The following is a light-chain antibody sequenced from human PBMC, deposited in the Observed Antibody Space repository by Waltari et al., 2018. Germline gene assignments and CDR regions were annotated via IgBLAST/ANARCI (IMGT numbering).Light chain of an antibody. CDR1: NIGGKS. CDR2: YNS. J-gene: IGLJ3*02. CDR3: QAWDSRSDHRV. V-gene: IGLV3-21*04. Sequence: SYVLTQPPSTSVAPGKTARITCGGNNIGGKSGHWYQQKPGQAPLLVIYYNSDRPSGIPERFSGSNPENTATLTINRVEAGDEADYYCQAWDSRSDHRVFGGGTKLTVL.